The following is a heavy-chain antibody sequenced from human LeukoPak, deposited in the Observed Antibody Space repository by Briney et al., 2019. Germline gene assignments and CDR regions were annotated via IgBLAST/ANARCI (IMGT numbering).Heavy chain of an antibody. CDR3: LSGRSSSPQAY. V-gene: IGHV3-15*01. CDR2: IKSKTDGGTT. J-gene: IGHJ4*02. D-gene: IGHD2-2*01. CDR1: GFTFSSYA. Sequence: GGSLRLSCAASGFTFSSYAMSWVRQAPGKGLEWVGRIKSKTDGGTTDYAAPVKGRFTISRDDSKNTLYLQMNSLKTEDTAVYYCLSGRSSSPQAYWGQGTLVTVSS.